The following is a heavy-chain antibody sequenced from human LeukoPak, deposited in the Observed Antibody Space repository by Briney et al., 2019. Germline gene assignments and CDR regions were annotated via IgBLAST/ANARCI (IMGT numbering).Heavy chain of an antibody. V-gene: IGHV3-74*01. J-gene: IGHJ4*02. D-gene: IGHD6-6*01. CDR3: ARGPNSNWSGLDF. CDR2: ISPTGSTT. Sequence: GGSLRLSCAASGFNVSSNDMSWVRHAPGKGLEWVSRISPTGSTTSYADSVKGRFTVSRDNAKNTLYLQVNNLRAEDTAVYYCARGPNSNWSGLDFWGQGTLLTVSS. CDR1: GFNVSSND.